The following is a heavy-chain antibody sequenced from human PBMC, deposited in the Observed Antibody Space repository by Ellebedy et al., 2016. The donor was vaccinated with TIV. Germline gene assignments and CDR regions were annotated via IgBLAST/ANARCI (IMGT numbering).Heavy chain of an antibody. CDR3: ATIYDPPVDY. CDR2: ISTNSYYI. CDR1: GFTFSSYS. V-gene: IGHV3-21*01. Sequence: PGGSLRLSCAASGFTFSSYSMNWVRQAPGKGLEWVSSISTNSYYIYYADSVKCRFTISRDNAKNSLYLQMNSLRVEDTAVYYCATIYDPPVDYWGQGTLVTVSS. D-gene: IGHD3-3*01. J-gene: IGHJ4*02.